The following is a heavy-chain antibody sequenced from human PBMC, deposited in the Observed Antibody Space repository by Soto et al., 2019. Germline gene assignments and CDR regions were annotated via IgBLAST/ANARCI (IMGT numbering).Heavy chain of an antibody. CDR1: GFTFSRYW. V-gene: IGHV3-74*01. CDR2: ISSYGSDT. D-gene: IGHD3-16*01. CDR3: ASNYAYAEGYYWYGIDV. Sequence: PGGSLRLSCAASGFTFSRYWMHWVRQAPGKGLVWVSRISSYGSDTHYADSVKGRFTISRDNAKNTLYLQMNSLRAEDTAVYYCASNYAYAEGYYWYGIDVRGQGTTVTGSS. J-gene: IGHJ6*02.